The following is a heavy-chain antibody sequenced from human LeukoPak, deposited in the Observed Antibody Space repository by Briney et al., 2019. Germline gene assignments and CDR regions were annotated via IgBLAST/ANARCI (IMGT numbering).Heavy chain of an antibody. V-gene: IGHV1-69*13. CDR2: IIPIFGTA. Sequence: ASVKVSCKASGGTFSSYAISWVRQAPGQGLEWMGGIIPIFGTANYAQKFQGRVTITADESTSTAYMELSSLRSEDTAVYYCARDSVGGGWYGYYFDYWGQGTLVTVSS. J-gene: IGHJ4*02. D-gene: IGHD6-19*01. CDR1: GGTFSSYA. CDR3: ARDSVGGGWYGYYFDY.